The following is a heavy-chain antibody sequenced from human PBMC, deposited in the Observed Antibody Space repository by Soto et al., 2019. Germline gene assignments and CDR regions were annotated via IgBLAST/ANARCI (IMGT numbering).Heavy chain of an antibody. J-gene: IGHJ4*02. Sequence: EVQLVESGGGLVQPGGSLTLSCAASGFAVSSKHMTWVRLAPGKGLEWLSVILNDDRTFYADSVKGRFIISRDNSENTLYLHMNSLRDEDTAVYYCATGVNYRPLLGWGQGTLVTVSS. V-gene: IGHV3-66*01. CDR3: ATGVNYRPLLG. D-gene: IGHD3-16*01. CDR2: ILNDDRT. CDR1: GFAVSSKH.